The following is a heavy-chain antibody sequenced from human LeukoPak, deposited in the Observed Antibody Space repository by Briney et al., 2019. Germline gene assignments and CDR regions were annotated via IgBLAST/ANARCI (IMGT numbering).Heavy chain of an antibody. D-gene: IGHD1-7*01. CDR1: GFTFSSYA. J-gene: IGHJ4*02. V-gene: IGHV3-23*01. Sequence: GGSLRLSCAASGFTFSSYAMSWVRQAPGKGLEWVSSITSGGANTYYADSVKGRFTISRDNSKNTLYLQMNSLRAEDTAVYYCAKYNWNFYFDYWGQGTLVTVSS. CDR2: ITSGGANT. CDR3: AKYNWNFYFDY.